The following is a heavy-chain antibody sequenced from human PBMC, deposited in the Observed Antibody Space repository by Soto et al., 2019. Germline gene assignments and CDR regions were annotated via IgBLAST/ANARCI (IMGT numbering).Heavy chain of an antibody. V-gene: IGHV4-61*08. CDR2: IYYSGST. CDR1: GDSVSSGGSY. Sequence: SETLSLTCSVSGDSVSSGGSYWSWIRQPPGKGLEWIGYIYYSGSTTYNPSLKSRVTMSLDTSRNQFSLKLSSVIAADAAVYYCARQWQAAAVKSLTPYYYYYHGMDVWGQGTTVTVSS. D-gene: IGHD6-13*01. J-gene: IGHJ6*02. CDR3: ARQWQAAAVKSLTPYYYYYHGMDV.